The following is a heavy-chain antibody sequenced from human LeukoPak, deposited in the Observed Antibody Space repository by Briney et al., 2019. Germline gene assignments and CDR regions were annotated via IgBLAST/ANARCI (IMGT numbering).Heavy chain of an antibody. CDR1: GFTFDVYA. J-gene: IGHJ4*02. Sequence: GGSLRLSCAASGFTFDVYAMHWVRQAPGKGLEWVSLISGDGGSTYYADSVKGRFTISRDNSKNSLYLQMNSLRTEDTALYYCAKTDTAMDYFDYWGQGTLVTVSS. D-gene: IGHD5-18*01. CDR2: ISGDGGST. CDR3: AKTDTAMDYFDY. V-gene: IGHV3-43*02.